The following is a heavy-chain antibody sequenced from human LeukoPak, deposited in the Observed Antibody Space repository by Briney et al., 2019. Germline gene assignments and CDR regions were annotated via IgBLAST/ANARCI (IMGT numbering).Heavy chain of an antibody. V-gene: IGHV3-23*01. Sequence: PGGSLRLSCAASGFTFSSYAMSWVRQAPGKGPEWVSAISGSGGSTYYADSVKGRFTISRDNSKNTLYLQMNSLRAEDTAVYYCAKSGGWYSSYFDYWGQGTLVTVSS. CDR1: GFTFSSYA. CDR3: AKSGGWYSSYFDY. D-gene: IGHD6-19*01. CDR2: ISGSGGST. J-gene: IGHJ4*02.